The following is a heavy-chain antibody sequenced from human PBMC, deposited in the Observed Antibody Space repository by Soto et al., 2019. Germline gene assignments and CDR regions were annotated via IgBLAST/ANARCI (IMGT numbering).Heavy chain of an antibody. D-gene: IGHD6-13*01. CDR1: GYPLTAKY. Sequence: QVQLVQSGAEVKKPGASVKVSCKASGYPLTAKYLHWVRQAPGQGLEWMGWINPSSGGTKEAQKFRGRGNKTKDTSISAAYRELSRLTSDDTAVYYCAKGGSSWTEWFDPWGQGTLVTVSS. CDR2: INPSSGGT. V-gene: IGHV1-2*02. J-gene: IGHJ5*02. CDR3: AKGGSSWTEWFDP.